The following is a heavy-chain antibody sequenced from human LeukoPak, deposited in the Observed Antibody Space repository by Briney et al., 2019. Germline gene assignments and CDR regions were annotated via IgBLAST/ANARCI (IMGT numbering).Heavy chain of an antibody. J-gene: IGHJ6*03. CDR1: GYSISRGYH. CDR2: VHHSGAT. CDR3: ATVGYYYYMDV. V-gene: IGHV4-38-2*02. Sequence: SETLSLTCSVSGYSISRGYHWAWVRQPPGKGLEWIGSVHHSGATYYNPSLNSRLTISADTSKNQFSLKLSSVTAADTAVYYCATVGYYYYMDVWGKGTTVTVSS.